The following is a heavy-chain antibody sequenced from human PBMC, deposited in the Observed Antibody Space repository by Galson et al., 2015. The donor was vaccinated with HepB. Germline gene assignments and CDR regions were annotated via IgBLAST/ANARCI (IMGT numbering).Heavy chain of an antibody. D-gene: IGHD5-18*01. J-gene: IGHJ4*02. Sequence: SLRLSCAASGFTFSSYSMNWVRQAPGKGLEWVSSISSSSSYIYYADSVKGRFTISRDNAKNSLYLQMNSLRAEDTAVYYCARAPAVDTAMAPFFDYWGQGTLVTVSS. CDR2: ISSSSSYI. CDR1: GFTFSSYS. V-gene: IGHV3-21*01. CDR3: ARAPAVDTAMAPFFDY.